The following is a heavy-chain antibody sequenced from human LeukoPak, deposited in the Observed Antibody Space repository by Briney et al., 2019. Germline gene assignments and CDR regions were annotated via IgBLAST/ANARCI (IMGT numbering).Heavy chain of an antibody. D-gene: IGHD1-14*01. CDR1: GFTFSSYW. CDR2: IKQDGSEK. CDR3: ASGISRSPLGY. Sequence: PGGSLRLSCAASGFTFSSYWMSWVRQAPGKGLEWVANIKQDGSEKYYVDSVKGRFTISRDNAKNSLYLQMNSLRAEDTAVYYCASGISRSPLGYWGQGTLVTVSS. J-gene: IGHJ4*02. V-gene: IGHV3-7*01.